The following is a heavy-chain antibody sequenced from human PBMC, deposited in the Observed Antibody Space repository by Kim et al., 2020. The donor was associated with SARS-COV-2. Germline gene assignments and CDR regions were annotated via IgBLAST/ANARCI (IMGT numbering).Heavy chain of an antibody. Sequence: GSTNYNPALKSRVTISVDTSKNRFSLKRSSVTAADTAVYYCARAVAAFDIWGQGTMVTVSS. J-gene: IGHJ3*02. CDR3: ARAVAAFDI. V-gene: IGHV4-59*01. CDR2: GST.